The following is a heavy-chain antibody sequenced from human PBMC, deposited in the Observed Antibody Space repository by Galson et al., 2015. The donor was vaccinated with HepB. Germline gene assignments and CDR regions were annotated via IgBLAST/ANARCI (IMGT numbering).Heavy chain of an antibody. D-gene: IGHD3-10*01. Sequence: SLRLSCAASGFTFNNYVMSWVRQAPGKGLEWVSSISGGVGTTYYGDSVEGRFSMSRDNSRTTLYLQMNSLRVEDTAIYYCAKEGILLWRYGMDVWGQGTTVTVSS. CDR1: GFTFNNYV. V-gene: IGHV3-23*01. CDR2: ISGGVGTT. CDR3: AKEGILLWRYGMDV. J-gene: IGHJ6*02.